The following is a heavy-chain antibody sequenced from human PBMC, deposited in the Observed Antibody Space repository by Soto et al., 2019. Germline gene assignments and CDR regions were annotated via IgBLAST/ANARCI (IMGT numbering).Heavy chain of an antibody. D-gene: IGHD4-4*01. CDR2: IKHDGSVQ. Sequence: GSLRLSFAAAGLTFSGYWMSWVRQAPGKGLEWVADIKHDGSVQYYVDSVKGRFTISRDNAKKLLYLQMNGLRAEDTALYYCARAPYSNAWYRFDLWGQGTLVTVYS. V-gene: IGHV3-7*03. J-gene: IGHJ4*02. CDR1: GLTFSGYW. CDR3: ARAPYSNAWYRFDL.